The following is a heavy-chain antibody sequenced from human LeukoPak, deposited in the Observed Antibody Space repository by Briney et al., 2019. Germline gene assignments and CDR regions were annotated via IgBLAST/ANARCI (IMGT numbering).Heavy chain of an antibody. D-gene: IGHD2-8*01. V-gene: IGHV4-59*01. CDR1: GGSISSYY. Sequence: SETLSLTCTVSGGSISSYYWSWIRQPPGKGLEWIGYMYYSGSTNYNPSLKSRVTLSVDTSKSQFSLRLSSVTAADTAVYYCARTKDSYGMDVWGQGTTVTVSS. CDR2: MYYSGST. CDR3: ARTKDSYGMDV. J-gene: IGHJ6*02.